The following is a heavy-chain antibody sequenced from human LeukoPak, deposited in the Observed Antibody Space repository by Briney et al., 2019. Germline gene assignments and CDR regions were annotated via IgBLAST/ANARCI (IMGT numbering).Heavy chain of an antibody. CDR2: ISSSGSTI. CDR1: GFTFSSYE. V-gene: IGHV3-48*03. Sequence: GGSLRLSCAASGFTFSSYEVNWVRQAPGKGLEWVSYISSSGSTIYYADSVKGRFTVSRDNSKNTLYVQMKSLRAEDTAVYYCAKDFVVVPGNVNYFDYWGQGTLVTVSS. D-gene: IGHD2-21*02. J-gene: IGHJ4*02. CDR3: AKDFVVVPGNVNYFDY.